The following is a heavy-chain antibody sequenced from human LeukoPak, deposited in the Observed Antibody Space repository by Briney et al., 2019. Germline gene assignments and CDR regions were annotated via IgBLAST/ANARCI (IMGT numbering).Heavy chain of an antibody. CDR2: IYTVGNT. D-gene: IGHD6-19*01. Sequence: GGSLRLSCAASGFTVSSNYMSWVRQAPGRGLEWVSVIYTVGNTYYAESVKGRFTISRDNSKNTLYLQMNSLRAEDTAVYYCARALYSSGWYPYYFDDWGQGTLVTVSS. J-gene: IGHJ4*02. CDR3: ARALYSSGWYPYYFDD. V-gene: IGHV3-53*01. CDR1: GFTVSSNY.